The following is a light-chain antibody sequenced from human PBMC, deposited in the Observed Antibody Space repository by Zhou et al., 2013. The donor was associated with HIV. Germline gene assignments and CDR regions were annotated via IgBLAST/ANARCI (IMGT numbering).Light chain of an antibody. CDR3: QQYGSSPPVT. Sequence: VLTQSPGTLSLSPGERATLSCRASQSVSSNLAWFQQKPGQAPRLLIYGASTRATGIPDRFSGSGSGTDFTLTISRLEPEDFAVYYCQQYGSSPPVTFGPGTKVDIK. V-gene: IGKV3-20*01. CDR1: QSVSSN. J-gene: IGKJ3*01. CDR2: GAS.